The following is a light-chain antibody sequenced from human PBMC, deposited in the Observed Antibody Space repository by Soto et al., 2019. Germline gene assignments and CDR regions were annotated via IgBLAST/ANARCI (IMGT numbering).Light chain of an antibody. V-gene: IGKV3-11*01. Sequence: EIVMTQSPATLSVSPGERATLSCRASQSVSSDLAWYHQKPGQAPRLLIYDASTRATGIPARFSGSGSGTDFTLTISSLEPEDFAVYYCQQRSNWPPTFGQGTRLEIK. CDR1: QSVSSD. CDR2: DAS. CDR3: QQRSNWPPT. J-gene: IGKJ5*01.